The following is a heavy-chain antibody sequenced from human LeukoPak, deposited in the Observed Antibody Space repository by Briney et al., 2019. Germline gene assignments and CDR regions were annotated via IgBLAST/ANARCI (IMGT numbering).Heavy chain of an antibody. Sequence: ASVKVSCKASGFTFTIYGFSWVRQAPGQGLEWVGWISAHSGKTDSAQKFQGRVTMTTDTPTSTAYMELTSLRSDDTAEYYCARVGSSGLLGEFNYWGQGTRVTVSS. D-gene: IGHD1-26*01. V-gene: IGHV1-18*01. CDR1: GFTFTIYG. J-gene: IGHJ4*02. CDR2: ISAHSGKT. CDR3: ARVGSSGLLGEFNY.